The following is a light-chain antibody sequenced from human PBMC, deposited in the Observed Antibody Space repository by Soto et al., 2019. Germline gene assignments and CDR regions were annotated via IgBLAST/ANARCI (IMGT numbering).Light chain of an antibody. CDR3: SSYTSSNTVV. CDR1: SSDIGGYNY. J-gene: IGLJ2*01. Sequence: QSALTQPASVSGSPGQSITISCTGTSSDIGGYNYVSWCQQHPGKAPKLIIYDVTILPSGVSQRFSGAKSGNTASLTISGLQAEDEAEYYCSSYTSSNTVVFGGGTQLTVL. V-gene: IGLV2-14*01. CDR2: DVT.